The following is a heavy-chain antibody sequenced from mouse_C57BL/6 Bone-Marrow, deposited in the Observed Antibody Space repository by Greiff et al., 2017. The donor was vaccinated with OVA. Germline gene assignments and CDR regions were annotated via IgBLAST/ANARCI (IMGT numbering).Heavy chain of an antibody. CDR2: IDPNSGGT. CDR1: GYTFTSYW. Sequence: QVQLQQPGAELVKPGASVKLSCKASGYTFTSYWMHWVKQRPGRGLEWIGRIDPNSGGTKYNEKFKSKATLTVDKPSSTAYMQLSSLTSEDSAVYYCARSTGRCPRGAWFAYWGQGTLVTVSA. D-gene: IGHD3-3*01. J-gene: IGHJ3*01. CDR3: ARSTGRCPRGAWFAY. V-gene: IGHV1-72*01.